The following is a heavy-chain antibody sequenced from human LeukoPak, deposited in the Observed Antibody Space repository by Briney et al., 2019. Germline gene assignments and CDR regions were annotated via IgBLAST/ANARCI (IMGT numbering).Heavy chain of an antibody. J-gene: IGHJ4*02. CDR3: ARATSADKEDY. V-gene: IGHV3-7*01. CDR1: GFSFSDYW. D-gene: IGHD3-3*01. CDR2: IRNDGSDK. Sequence: GGSLRLSCAASGFSFSDYWMSWVRQAPGKGLEWVATIRNDGSDKYYVDSVKGRFTISRDNAKNSLTLEINSLRAEDTALYYCARATSADKEDYWGQGTLVTVSS.